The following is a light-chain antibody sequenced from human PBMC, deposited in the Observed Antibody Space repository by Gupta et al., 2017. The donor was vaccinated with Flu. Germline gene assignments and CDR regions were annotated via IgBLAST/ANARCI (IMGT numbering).Light chain of an antibody. J-gene: IGLJ2*01. V-gene: IGLV2-11*01. CDR3: CSYAGSYTWV. CDR2: DVT. Sequence: SVTISCTGTSSDVGGYNYVSWYQQHPGTAPILMSYDVTKRPSGVPDRFSGSKSGTTASLTISGLQAEDEAYYHCCSYAGSYTWVFGGGTKLTVL. CDR1: SSDVGGYNY.